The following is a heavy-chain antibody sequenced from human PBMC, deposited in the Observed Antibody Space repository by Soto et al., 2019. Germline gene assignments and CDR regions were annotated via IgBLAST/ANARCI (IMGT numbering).Heavy chain of an antibody. D-gene: IGHD3-10*01. CDR2: ISGSGGST. CDR1: GVSLRRDA. V-gene: IGHV3-23*01. CDR3: AKVRGVRAEDDAFDI. Sequence: GGTLELCCAASGVSLRRDAMRWVRQAPGKGLEWVSAISGSGGSTYYADSVKGRFTISRDNSKNTLYLQMNSLRAEDTAVYYCAKVRGVRAEDDAFDIWGQGT. J-gene: IGHJ3*02.